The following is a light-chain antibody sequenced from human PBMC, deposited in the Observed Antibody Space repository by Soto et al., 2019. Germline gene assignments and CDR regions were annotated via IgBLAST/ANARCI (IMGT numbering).Light chain of an antibody. J-gene: IGKJ1*01. CDR3: QQYNNYPWT. V-gene: IGKV1-5*03. Sequence: IQMTQSPSTLSASVGDRVTITCRASQSISSWLAWYQQKPGKAPNLLIYKASSLESGVPSRFSGSGSGTEFTLTISSLQPDDFATYYCQQYNNYPWTFGQGT. CDR2: KAS. CDR1: QSISSW.